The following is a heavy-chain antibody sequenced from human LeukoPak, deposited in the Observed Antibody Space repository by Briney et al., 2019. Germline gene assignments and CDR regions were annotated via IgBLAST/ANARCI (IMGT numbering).Heavy chain of an antibody. V-gene: IGHV3-48*01. J-gene: IGHJ4*02. D-gene: IGHD3-22*01. CDR2: ISSSSSTI. CDR3: ARTAEEYYYDSSGYCDY. Sequence: GGSLRLSCAASGFTFSSYSMNWVRQAPGKGLEWVSYISSSSSTIYYADSVKGRFTISRDNAKNSLYLQMNSLRAEDTAVYYCARTAEEYYYDSSGYCDYWGQGTLVTVSS. CDR1: GFTFSSYS.